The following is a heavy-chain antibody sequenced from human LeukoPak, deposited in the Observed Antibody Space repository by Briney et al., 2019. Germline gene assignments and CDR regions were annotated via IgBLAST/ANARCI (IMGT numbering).Heavy chain of an antibody. D-gene: IGHD2-2*01. CDR1: GYTFTSYA. Sequence: ASVKVSCKASGYTFTSYAMHWVRQAPGQRLEWMGWINTGNGNTKYSQKFQARVTITRDTSASTTYMELSSLRSEDTAVYYCAKFCSSNRCPPAYVWDFGGKGTTVTASS. CDR2: INTGNGNT. J-gene: IGHJ6*04. CDR3: AKFCSSNRCPPAYVWDF. V-gene: IGHV1-3*04.